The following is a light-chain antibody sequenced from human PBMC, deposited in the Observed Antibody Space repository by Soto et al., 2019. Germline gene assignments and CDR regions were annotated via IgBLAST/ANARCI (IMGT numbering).Light chain of an antibody. CDR3: CSYAGSYTWV. CDR1: SSDVGDYNY. V-gene: IGLV2-11*01. CDR2: GVN. Sequence: QSALTQPRSVSGSPGQSVTISCTGTSSDVGDYNYVSWYQQNPGKAPKLMIYGVNKRPSGVPDRFSGSKSGNTASLTISGLQAEDEADYYCCSYAGSYTWVFGGGTKVTVL. J-gene: IGLJ3*02.